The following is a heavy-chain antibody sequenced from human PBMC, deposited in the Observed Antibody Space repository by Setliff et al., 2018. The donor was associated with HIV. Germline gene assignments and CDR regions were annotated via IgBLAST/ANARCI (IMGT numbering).Heavy chain of an antibody. CDR3: VRDPSCSSTSCYAGWFDP. CDR2: ISAYNGNT. D-gene: IGHD2-2*01. Sequence: ASVKVSCKASGYTFTSYGISWVRQAPGQGLEWMGWISAYNGNTNYAQKLQGRVTMTTDTSTSTAYMELRSLRSDDTAVYYCVRDPSCSSTSCYAGWFDPWGQGTLVTVSS. CDR1: GYTFTSYG. V-gene: IGHV1-18*01. J-gene: IGHJ5*02.